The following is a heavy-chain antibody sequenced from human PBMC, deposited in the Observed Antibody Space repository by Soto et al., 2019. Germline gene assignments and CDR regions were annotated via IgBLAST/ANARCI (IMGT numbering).Heavy chain of an antibody. Sequence: EVQLVESGGGLVQPGGSLRLSCAASGFTFSSYDMHWVRQATGKGLEWVSAIGTAGDTYYPGSVKGRFTISRENAKNSLYLQMNSLRAGDTAVYYCARNLWPYSSSSGWYFDLWGRGTLVTVSS. J-gene: IGHJ2*01. CDR2: IGTAGDT. V-gene: IGHV3-13*01. CDR3: ARNLWPYSSSSGWYFDL. CDR1: GFTFSSYD. D-gene: IGHD6-6*01.